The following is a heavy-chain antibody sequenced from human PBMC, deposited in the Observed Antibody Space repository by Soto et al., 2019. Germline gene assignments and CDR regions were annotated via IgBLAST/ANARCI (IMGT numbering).Heavy chain of an antibody. CDR1: GFTFSSYG. CDR3: AREYCGGDCYPPNWFDP. J-gene: IGHJ5*02. V-gene: IGHV3-33*01. Sequence: GGSLRLSCAASGFTFSSYGMHWVRQAPGKGLEWVAVIWYDGSNKYYADSVKGRFTISRDNSKNTLYLQMNSLRAEDTAVYYCAREYCGGDCYPPNWFDPWGQGTLVTVSS. D-gene: IGHD2-21*02. CDR2: IWYDGSNK.